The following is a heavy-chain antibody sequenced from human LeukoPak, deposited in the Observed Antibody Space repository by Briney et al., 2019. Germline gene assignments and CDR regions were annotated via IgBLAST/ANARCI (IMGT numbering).Heavy chain of an antibody. J-gene: IGHJ4*02. CDR3: ARVFTGSGSYSFDY. CDR1: GFTFDDYG. CDR2: INWNGGST. Sequence: GSLRLSCAASGFTFDDYGMSWVRQAPGKGLEWVSCINWNGGSTGYADSVKGRFTISRDNAKNSLYLQMNSLRAEDTALYYCARVFTGSGSYSFDYWGQGTLVTVSS. V-gene: IGHV3-20*04. D-gene: IGHD1-26*01.